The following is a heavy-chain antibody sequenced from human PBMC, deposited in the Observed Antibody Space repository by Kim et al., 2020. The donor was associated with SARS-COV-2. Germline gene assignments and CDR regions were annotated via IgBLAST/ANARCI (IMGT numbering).Heavy chain of an antibody. V-gene: IGHV3-33*01. CDR2: IWSAGRNK. D-gene: IGHD6-13*01. CDR3: ARDGQQLTPYSLDV. J-gene: IGHJ6*02. CDR1: GFTFRYHA. Sequence: GGSLRLSCAPSGFTFRYHAMHWVRQALGNGLAWVAPIWSAGRNKYYADSVKGRFTISRDNSQNTLYLQMNNLRAEDTALYYCARDGQQLTPYSLDVWGQGTAVTVSS.